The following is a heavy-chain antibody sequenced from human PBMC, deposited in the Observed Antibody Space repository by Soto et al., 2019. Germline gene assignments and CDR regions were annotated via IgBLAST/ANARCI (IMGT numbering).Heavy chain of an antibody. Sequence: GGSLRLSCAASGFTFSSYAMSWVRQAPGKGLEWVSAISGSGGSTYYADSVKGRFTISRDNSKNTLYLQMNSLRAEDTAVYYCAKDRGWYCSSTSCYAGWFDPWGQGTLVTVSS. CDR1: GFTFSSYA. D-gene: IGHD2-2*01. V-gene: IGHV3-23*01. CDR3: AKDRGWYCSSTSCYAGWFDP. J-gene: IGHJ5*02. CDR2: ISGSGGST.